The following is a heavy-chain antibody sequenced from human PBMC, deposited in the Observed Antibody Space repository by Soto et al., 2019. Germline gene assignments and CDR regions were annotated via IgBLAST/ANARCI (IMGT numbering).Heavy chain of an antibody. V-gene: IGHV1-2*02. Sequence: ASVKVSCKASGFSFTGYYIHWLRQAPGQGLEWMGWINAHSGGTEFAQKFQGRVTLTRDTSIATAYLTLTSLTSDDTALYYCAKDLTRQLAYWLDPWGQGTQVTVSS. CDR1: GFSFTGYY. J-gene: IGHJ5*02. D-gene: IGHD6-6*01. CDR3: AKDLTRQLAYWLDP. CDR2: INAHSGGT.